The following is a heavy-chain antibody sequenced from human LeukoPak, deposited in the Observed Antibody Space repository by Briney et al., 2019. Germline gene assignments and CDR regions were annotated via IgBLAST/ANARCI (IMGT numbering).Heavy chain of an antibody. CDR2: ISAYNGNT. CDR1: GYTFTSYG. D-gene: IGHD5-24*01. V-gene: IGHV1-18*01. Sequence: GASVKVSCKASGYTFTSYGISWVRQAPGQGLEWMGWISAYNGNTNYAQKLQGRVTMTTDTSTSTAYMELRSLRSDDTAVYYCARDRRWLQSPRLYYYYMDVWGKGTTVTVSS. J-gene: IGHJ6*03. CDR3: ARDRRWLQSPRLYYYYMDV.